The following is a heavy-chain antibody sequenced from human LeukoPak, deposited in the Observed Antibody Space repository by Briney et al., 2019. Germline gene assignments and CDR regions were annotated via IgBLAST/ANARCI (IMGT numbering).Heavy chain of an antibody. CDR2: ISWNSDSI. Sequence: PGSSLRLSCAASGFTFVDYAMHSVRQAPRKGLEWVSGISWNSDSIGYAGSVRGRFTISRDNCKNSLYLQLNSRKAEDRAVYYCAREGRGEYFDYWGQGTLATVSS. D-gene: IGHD3-10*01. CDR3: AREGRGEYFDY. V-gene: IGHV3-9*01. CDR1: GFTFVDYA. J-gene: IGHJ4*02.